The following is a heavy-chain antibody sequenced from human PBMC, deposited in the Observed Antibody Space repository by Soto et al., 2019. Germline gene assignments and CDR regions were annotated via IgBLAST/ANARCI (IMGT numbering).Heavy chain of an antibody. D-gene: IGHD6-19*01. CDR2: INHSGST. Sequence: PSETLSLTCAVYGGSFSGYYWSWIRQPPGKGLEWIGEINHSGSTNYNPSLKSRVTISVDTSKNQFSLKLSSVTAADTAVYYCARLKAVAGTLDYWGQGTLVTVSS. CDR3: ARLKAVAGTLDY. CDR1: GGSFSGYY. V-gene: IGHV4-34*01. J-gene: IGHJ4*02.